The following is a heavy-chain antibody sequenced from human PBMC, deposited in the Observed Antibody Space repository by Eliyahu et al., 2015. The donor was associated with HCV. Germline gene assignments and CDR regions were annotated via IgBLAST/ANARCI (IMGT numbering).Heavy chain of an antibody. CDR2: ISYDGSKT. J-gene: IGHJ6*02. Sequence: QVQLVESGGGVVQPGRSLRLSCAASGSHFSGYGMHWVRQAPGKGLEWVAVISYDGSKTYYGDSVKGRFTISRDNSKNTLYVQMNSLRPEDTAVYYCAKDRGYDYYYYYGMDVWGQGTTVTVSS. CDR3: AKDRGYDYYYYYGMDV. V-gene: IGHV3-30*18. CDR1: GSHFSGYG. D-gene: IGHD5-12*01.